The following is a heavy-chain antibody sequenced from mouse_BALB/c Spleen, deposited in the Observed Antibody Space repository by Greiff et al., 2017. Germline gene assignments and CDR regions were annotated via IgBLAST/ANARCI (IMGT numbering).Heavy chain of an antibody. V-gene: IGHV1-39*01. CDR1: GYSFTDYI. CDR2: INPYYGST. CDR3: ARSQLGLRAYFDY. Sequence: VQLQQTGPELVKPGASVKISCKASGYSFTDYIMLWVKQSHGKSLEWIGNINPYYGSTSYNLKFKGKATLTVDKSSSTAYMQLNSLTSEDSAVYYCARSQLGLRAYFDYWGQGTTLTVSS. J-gene: IGHJ2*01. D-gene: IGHD3-1*01.